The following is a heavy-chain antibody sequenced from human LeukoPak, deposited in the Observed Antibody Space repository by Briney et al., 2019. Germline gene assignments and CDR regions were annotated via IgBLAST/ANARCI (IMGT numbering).Heavy chain of an antibody. CDR1: GFTFSSYW. D-gene: IGHD3-16*01. Sequence: HTGGSLRLACAASGFTFSSYWMHWVRQAPGKGLVWVSRINTDGSSTSYADSVKGRFTISRDNAKNTLYLQMNSLRAEDTAVYYCASGGMGGGYWGQGTLVTVSS. CDR2: INTDGSST. V-gene: IGHV3-74*01. CDR3: ASGGMGGGY. J-gene: IGHJ4*02.